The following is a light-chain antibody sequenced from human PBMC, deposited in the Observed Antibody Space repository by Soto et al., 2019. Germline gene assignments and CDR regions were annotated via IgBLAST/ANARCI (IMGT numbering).Light chain of an antibody. CDR2: AAS. CDR1: QSSSSY. Sequence: DIQMTQPPLSVSASLGDQVTIACRGSQSSSSYLYWYQQKPGKAPKLLIYAASSLQSGVPSWFSGSGAGTYFTLTISSLQPEDFATYYCQQSYSTPKTFGQGTKVDIK. V-gene: IGKV1-39*01. J-gene: IGKJ1*01. CDR3: QQSYSTPKT.